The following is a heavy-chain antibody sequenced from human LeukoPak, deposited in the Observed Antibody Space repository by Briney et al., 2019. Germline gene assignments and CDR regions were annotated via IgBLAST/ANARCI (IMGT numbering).Heavy chain of an antibody. V-gene: IGHV4-39*07. CDR1: GGSISSSSYY. D-gene: IGHD3-10*01. J-gene: IGHJ4*02. CDR3: AGLPRGYGVQRGTFDY. Sequence: SETLSLTCTVSGGSISSSSYYWGWIRQPPGKGLEWIGSIYYSGSTYYNPSLKSRVTISVDTSKNQFSLKLNSVTAADTAVYYCAGLPRGYGVQRGTFDYWGQGTLVTVSS. CDR2: IYYSGST.